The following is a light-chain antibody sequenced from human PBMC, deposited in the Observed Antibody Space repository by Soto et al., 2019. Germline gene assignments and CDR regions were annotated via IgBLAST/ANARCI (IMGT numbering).Light chain of an antibody. V-gene: IGKV1-39*01. J-gene: IGKJ1*01. Sequence: DIQMTQSPSSLSASVGDRVTITCRASQSITTYLNWYRQKPGKAPKLLIYAASSLQSGVPSRFSGSGSETEFTLSISSLQPEDFATYFCQQSANSPWTFGQGTKVDIK. CDR1: QSITTY. CDR2: AAS. CDR3: QQSANSPWT.